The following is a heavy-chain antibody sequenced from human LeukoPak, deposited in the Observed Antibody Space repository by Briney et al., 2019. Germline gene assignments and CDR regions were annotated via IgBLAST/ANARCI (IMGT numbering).Heavy chain of an antibody. D-gene: IGHD3-22*01. CDR3: ARQATNYDSSGYHSYSFDY. V-gene: IGHV5-51*01. Sequence: GESLKISCKGSGYRFPSYWIACVRQMPGKEPEWIGVIYPGDSDTRYSQSIQGQVTISGHKSISTPHLQWSSLKASDTAMYYCARQATNYDSSGYHSYSFDYWGQGTLVTVST. CDR2: IYPGDSDT. CDR1: GYRFPSYW. J-gene: IGHJ4*02.